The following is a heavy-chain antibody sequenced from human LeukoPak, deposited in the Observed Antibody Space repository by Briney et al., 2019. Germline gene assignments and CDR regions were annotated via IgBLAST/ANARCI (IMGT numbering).Heavy chain of an antibody. V-gene: IGHV3-30*18. Sequence: GGSLRLSCAASGFTFSSYGMHWVRQAPGKGLEWVAVISYDGSNKYYADSVEGRFTISRDNSKNTPYLRMNSLRAEDTAVYYCAKGFYGYSSSWYSGNWFDPWGQGTLVTVSS. J-gene: IGHJ5*02. CDR1: GFTFSSYG. CDR3: AKGFYGYSSSWYSGNWFDP. D-gene: IGHD6-13*01. CDR2: ISYDGSNK.